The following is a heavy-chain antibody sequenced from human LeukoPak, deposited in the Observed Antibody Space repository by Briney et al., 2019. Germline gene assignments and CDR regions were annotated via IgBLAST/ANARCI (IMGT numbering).Heavy chain of an antibody. CDR2: ISAYNGNT. Sequence: GASVKVSCKASGYTFSSFGISWVRQAPGQGLEWMGWISAYNGNTKYAQKLQGRVTMSTDTSTSTAYMELRSLRSDDTAIYYCARDIYYHDSSAYYYFDYWGQGTLVTVSS. CDR3: ARDIYYHDSSAYYYFDY. CDR1: GYTFSSFG. J-gene: IGHJ4*02. V-gene: IGHV1-18*01. D-gene: IGHD3-22*01.